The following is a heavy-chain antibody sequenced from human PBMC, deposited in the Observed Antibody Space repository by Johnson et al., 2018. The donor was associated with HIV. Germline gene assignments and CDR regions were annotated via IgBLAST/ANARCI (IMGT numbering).Heavy chain of an antibody. CDR3: VQGVPNPAGACDI. CDR2: INSDGSST. CDR1: GFTFRSYW. D-gene: IGHD6-19*01. Sequence: EVQLVESGGGLVQPGGSLRLSCAASGFTFRSYWMHWVRQAPGKGLVWVSRINSDGSSTRYADSVKGRFTISRDNAKNTLYLQMNSLRAEDTAVYYCVQGVPNPAGACDIWGRGTMVTVSS. J-gene: IGHJ3*02. V-gene: IGHV3-74*01.